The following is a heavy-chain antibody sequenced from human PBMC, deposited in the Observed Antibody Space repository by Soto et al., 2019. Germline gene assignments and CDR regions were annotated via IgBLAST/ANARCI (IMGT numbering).Heavy chain of an antibody. Sequence: SQTLSLTCAISGDSVSSNSAAWNWIRQSPSRGLEWLGRTYYRSKWYNDYAVSVKSRITINPDASKNQFSLQLNSVTHEDTAVYYCEYQHAPYYYYGMDVWGQGTTVTVSS. D-gene: IGHD6-13*01. V-gene: IGHV6-1*01. CDR3: EYQHAPYYYYGMDV. CDR2: TYYRSKWYN. CDR1: GDSVSSNSAA. J-gene: IGHJ6*02.